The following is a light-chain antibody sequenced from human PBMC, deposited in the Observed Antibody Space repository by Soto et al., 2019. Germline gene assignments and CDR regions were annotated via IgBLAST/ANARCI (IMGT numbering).Light chain of an antibody. CDR3: HTYNSYSLHT. Sequence: DIQVTQSPSSLSASVEDRVIITCRASQSVSRRLAWYQQKPGKAPKLLIYDASSLESGVPSRFSGRGSGTEFTLTISSLQPDDCATYYCHTYNSYSLHTFGQGTKVDIK. CDR1: QSVSRR. J-gene: IGKJ2*01. V-gene: IGKV1-5*01. CDR2: DAS.